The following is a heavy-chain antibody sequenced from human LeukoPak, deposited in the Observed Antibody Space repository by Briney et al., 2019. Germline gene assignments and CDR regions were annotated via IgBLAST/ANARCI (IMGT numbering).Heavy chain of an antibody. CDR1: GGSFSGYY. V-gene: IGHV4-59*08. J-gene: IGHJ4*02. CDR2: IYYSGST. D-gene: IGHD6-13*01. CDR3: ARRAAAGVNFDY. Sequence: SETLSLTCAVYGGSFSGYYWSWIRQPPGKGLEWIGYIYYSGSTNYNPSLKSRVTISVDTSKNQFSLKLSSVTAADTAVYYCARRAAAGVNFDYWGQGTLVTVSS.